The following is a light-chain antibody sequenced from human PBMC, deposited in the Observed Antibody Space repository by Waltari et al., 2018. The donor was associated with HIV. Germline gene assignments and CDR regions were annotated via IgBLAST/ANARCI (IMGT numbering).Light chain of an antibody. Sequence: HSALPHPPSLSGSLEQPVTTPCTATSSATVAYNLFSWYQHSPGTAPKLRIFEVNHRPSGVPVRFSGSKSGNTASLTISGLQADDEADYYCSSYTTSSSWVFGGGTKLTVL. CDR1: SSATVAYNL. CDR3: SSYTTSSSWV. V-gene: IGLV2-18*02. J-gene: IGLJ3*02. CDR2: EVN.